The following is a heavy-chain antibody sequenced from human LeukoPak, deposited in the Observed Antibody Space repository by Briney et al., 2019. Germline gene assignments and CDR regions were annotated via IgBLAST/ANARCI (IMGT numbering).Heavy chain of an antibody. V-gene: IGHV3-23*01. CDR1: GFTFSNYA. CDR3: VTSRRAGTYLEGYFDL. D-gene: IGHD1-26*01. Sequence: GGSLRLSCAASGFTFSNYAMSWVRQAPGKGLEWVSTISGSGGTTYYADSVKGRFTISRDNSKNRLYLQMNTLRAEDTAIFYCVTSRRAGTYLEGYFDLWGRGTLVTVSS. CDR2: ISGSGGTT. J-gene: IGHJ2*01.